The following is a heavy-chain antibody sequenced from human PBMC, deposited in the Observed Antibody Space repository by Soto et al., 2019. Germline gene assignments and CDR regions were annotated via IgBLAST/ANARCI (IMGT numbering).Heavy chain of an antibody. CDR3: ARDSYSGSSGWFDP. D-gene: IGHD1-26*01. J-gene: IGHJ5*02. Sequence: ASVKVSCKASGYTFTGYYMHWVRQAPGQGLEWMGWINPNSGGTNYAQKFQGRVTMTRDTSISTAYIELSRLRSDDTAVYYCARDSYSGSSGWFDPWGQGTLVTVSS. CDR1: GYTFTGYY. CDR2: INPNSGGT. V-gene: IGHV1-2*02.